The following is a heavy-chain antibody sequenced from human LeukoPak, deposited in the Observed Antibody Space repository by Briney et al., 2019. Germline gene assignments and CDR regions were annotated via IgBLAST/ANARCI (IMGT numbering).Heavy chain of an antibody. J-gene: IGHJ6*03. CDR3: ARTFLGYYYYMDV. Sequence: PSETLSLTCTVSGGSTSSYYWSWIRQPPGKGLEWIGYIYYSGSTNYNPSLKSRVTISVDTSKNQFSLKLSSVTAADTAVYYCARTFLGYYYYMDVWGTGTTVTVSS. V-gene: IGHV4-59*01. CDR2: IYYSGST. CDR1: GGSTSSYY. D-gene: IGHD3-3*02.